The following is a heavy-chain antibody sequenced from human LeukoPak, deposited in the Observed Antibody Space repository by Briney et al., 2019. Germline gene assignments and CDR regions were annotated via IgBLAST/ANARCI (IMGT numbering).Heavy chain of an antibody. Sequence: QPGGSLRLSCAASGFTFSSYEMNWVRQAPGKGLEWVSYISSSGSTIYYADSVKGRFTISRDTAKNSLYLQMNSLRAEDTAVYYCARMGMYYYYMDVWGKGTTVTVSS. CDR1: GFTFSSYE. CDR3: ARMGMYYYYMDV. V-gene: IGHV3-48*03. D-gene: IGHD1-26*01. CDR2: ISSSGSTI. J-gene: IGHJ6*03.